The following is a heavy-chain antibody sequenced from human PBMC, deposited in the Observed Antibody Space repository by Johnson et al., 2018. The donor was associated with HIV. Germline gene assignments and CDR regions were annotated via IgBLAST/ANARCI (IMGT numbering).Heavy chain of an antibody. Sequence: QVQLVESGGGVVQPGGSLRLSCAASGFTFSTYGMHWVRQAPGKGLEWVSGISWNSGSIGYADSVKGRFTISRDNAKNTLYLQMNSLRAEDTAVYYCAKGGYCSGGSCYPDALDIWGQGTMVTVSS. CDR1: GFTFSTYG. V-gene: IGHV3-NL1*01. J-gene: IGHJ3*02. D-gene: IGHD2-15*01. CDR3: AKGGYCSGGSCYPDALDI. CDR2: ISWNSGSI.